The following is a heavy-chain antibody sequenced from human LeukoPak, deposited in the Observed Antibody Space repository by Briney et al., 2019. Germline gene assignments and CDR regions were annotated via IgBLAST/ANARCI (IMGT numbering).Heavy chain of an antibody. J-gene: IGHJ6*03. CDR3: AKGGYGDYAVMGYYYYMDV. Sequence: GGSLRLSCAASGFTFSSYAMSWVRQAPGKGLEWVSAISGSGGSTYYADSVKGRFTVSRDNSKNTLYLQMNSLRAEDTAVYYCAKGGYGDYAVMGYYYYMDVWGKGTTVTVSS. CDR1: GFTFSSYA. CDR2: ISGSGGST. D-gene: IGHD4-17*01. V-gene: IGHV3-23*01.